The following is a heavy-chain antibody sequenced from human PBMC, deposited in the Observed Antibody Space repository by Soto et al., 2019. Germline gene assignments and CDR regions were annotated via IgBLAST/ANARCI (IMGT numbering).Heavy chain of an antibody. Sequence: EASVKVSCKASGYTFTSYGISWVRQAPGQGLEWMGWISAYNGNTNYAQKLQGRVTMTTDTSTSTAYMELRSLRSDDTAVYYCARVNTPRDIVVVPAAWFDPWGQGTLVTVSS. J-gene: IGHJ5*02. CDR1: GYTFTSYG. CDR2: ISAYNGNT. CDR3: ARVNTPRDIVVVPAAWFDP. D-gene: IGHD2-2*01. V-gene: IGHV1-18*01.